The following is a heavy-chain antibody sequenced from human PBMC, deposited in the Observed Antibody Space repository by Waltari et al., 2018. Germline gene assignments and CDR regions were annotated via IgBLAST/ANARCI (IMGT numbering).Heavy chain of an antibody. CDR2: IYTSGST. D-gene: IGHD3-3*01. J-gene: IGHJ4*02. CDR1: GGSISSYY. CDR3: ARDRFLEWSDEVLPFDY. V-gene: IGHV4-4*07. Sequence: QLQLQESGPGLVKPSETLSLTCTVSGGSISSYYWSWIRQPAGKGLEWIGRIYTSGSTNYNPSLKSRGTISVDKSKNQFSLKLSSVTAADTAVYYCARDRFLEWSDEVLPFDYWGQGTLVTVSS.